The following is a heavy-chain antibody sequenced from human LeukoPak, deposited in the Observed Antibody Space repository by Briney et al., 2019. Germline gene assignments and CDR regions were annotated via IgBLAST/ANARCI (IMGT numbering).Heavy chain of an antibody. CDR2: INPGDSDT. V-gene: IGHV5-51*01. J-gene: IGHJ3*02. CDR3: ARQRSRDGYNYDGFDI. D-gene: IGHD5-24*01. Sequence: GESLKISCKGSAYSFTSYWIGWVRQMPGKGLEWMGIINPGDSDTRYSPSFQGQVTISADKSISTAYLQWSSLRASDTAMYYCARQRSRDGYNYDGFDIWGQGTMVTVSS. CDR1: AYSFTSYW.